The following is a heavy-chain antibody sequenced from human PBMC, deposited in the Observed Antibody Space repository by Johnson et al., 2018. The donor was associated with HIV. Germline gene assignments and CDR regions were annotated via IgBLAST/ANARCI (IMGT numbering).Heavy chain of an antibody. V-gene: IGHV3-74*01. CDR2: ISSDGSST. D-gene: IGHD5-12*01. Sequence: VQLVESGGGLVQPGGSLRLSCAASGFTLSSYWMHWVRQAPGKGLVWVSRISSDGSSTYYVDSVKGRFTISRDNTKNSLYLQMNSLRAEETAVYYCAKDGYSGYDDAFDIRGQGTMVTVSS. J-gene: IGHJ3*02. CDR3: AKDGYSGYDDAFDI. CDR1: GFTLSSYW.